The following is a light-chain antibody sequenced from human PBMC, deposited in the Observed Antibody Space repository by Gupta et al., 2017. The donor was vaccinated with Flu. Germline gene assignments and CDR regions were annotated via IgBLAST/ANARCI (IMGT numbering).Light chain of an antibody. CDR2: KDS. CDR3: QSADSSGTYPVV. J-gene: IGLJ2*01. CDR1: ALPKQY. V-gene: IGLV3-25*02. Sequence: SYELTQPPSVSVSPGQTARITCSGDALPKQYAYWYQQKPGQAPVLVIYKDSERPSGIPERFSGSSSGTTVTLTISGVQAEEEADYYCQSADSSGTYPVVFGGGTKLTVL.